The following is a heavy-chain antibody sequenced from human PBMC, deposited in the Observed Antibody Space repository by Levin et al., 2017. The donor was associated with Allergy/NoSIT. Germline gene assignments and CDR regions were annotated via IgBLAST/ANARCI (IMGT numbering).Heavy chain of an antibody. D-gene: IGHD2-21*02. CDR2: ISGSGGST. CDR1: GFTFSSYA. V-gene: IGHV3-23*01. Sequence: GASVKVSCAASGFTFSSYAMSWVRQAPGKGLEWVSAISGSGGSTYYADSVKGRFTISRDNSKNTLYLQMNSLRAEDTAVYYCAKDSVGVVTATRIDYWGQGTLVTVSS. J-gene: IGHJ4*02. CDR3: AKDSVGVVTATRIDY.